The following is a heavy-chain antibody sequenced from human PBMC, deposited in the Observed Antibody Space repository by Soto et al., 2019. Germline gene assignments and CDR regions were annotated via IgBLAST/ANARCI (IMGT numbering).Heavy chain of an antibody. Sequence: GGSLRLSCAASGFTFSNAWMSWVRQAPGKGLEWVGRIKSKTDGGTTDYAAPVKGRFTISRDDSKNTLYLQMNSLKTEDTAVYYCTTDPMKTGFTFNNWFDPWGQGTLVTVSS. V-gene: IGHV3-15*01. J-gene: IGHJ5*02. CDR2: IKSKTDGGTT. CDR1: GFTFSNAW. CDR3: TTDPMKTGFTFNNWFDP.